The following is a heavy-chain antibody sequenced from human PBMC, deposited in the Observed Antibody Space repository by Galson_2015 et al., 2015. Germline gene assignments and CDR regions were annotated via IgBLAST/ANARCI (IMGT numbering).Heavy chain of an antibody. CDR3: ATYSSTWYRPPPGASDI. V-gene: IGHV3-74*01. Sequence: SLRLSCAASGFTFSSYWMHWVRQAPGKGLVWVSRINSDGSSTSYADSVKGRFTISRDNAKNTLYLQMNSLRAEDTAVYYCATYSSTWYRPPPGASDIWRRGTLVPLSS. CDR1: GFTFSSYW. CDR2: INSDGSST. D-gene: IGHD6-13*01. J-gene: IGHJ3*02.